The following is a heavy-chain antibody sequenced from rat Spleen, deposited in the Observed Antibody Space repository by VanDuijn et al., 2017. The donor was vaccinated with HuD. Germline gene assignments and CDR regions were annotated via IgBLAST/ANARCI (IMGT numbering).Heavy chain of an antibody. Sequence: EVQLQESGPGLVKPSQSLSLTCSVTGYSITNTYRWNWIRKFPGNKLEWMGYIDSAGSTNYNPSLKSRISMTRDTSKNQLFLQVNSVTTEDTATYYCARSIYYYGSYVMDAWGQGASVTVSS. CDR2: IDSAGST. CDR3: ARSIYYYGSYVMDA. V-gene: IGHV3-3*01. J-gene: IGHJ4*01. D-gene: IGHD1-2*01. CDR1: GYSITNTYR.